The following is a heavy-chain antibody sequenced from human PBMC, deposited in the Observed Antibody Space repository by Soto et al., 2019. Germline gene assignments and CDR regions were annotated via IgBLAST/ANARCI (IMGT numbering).Heavy chain of an antibody. Sequence: QVQLVQSGPEVKKPGASVKVSCKTSGFTFTDFYIHWMRQVPGQGLEWMGWINARSDGTKFAEKFAGAMTMSSDPSITTAYMELSRLKSADTAVYYCARRLGGGGDYFYGMDVWGQGTAVTVSS. V-gene: IGHV1-2*02. CDR3: ARRLGGGGDYFYGMDV. J-gene: IGHJ6*02. CDR2: INARSDGT. D-gene: IGHD3-16*01. CDR1: GFTFTDFY.